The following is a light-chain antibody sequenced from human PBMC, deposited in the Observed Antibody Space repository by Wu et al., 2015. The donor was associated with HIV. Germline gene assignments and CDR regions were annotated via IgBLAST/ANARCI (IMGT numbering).Light chain of an antibody. CDR2: DAS. CDR3: QQHNKWPLT. V-gene: IGKV3-11*01. Sequence: EIVLTQSPATLSFSPGETATFSCRASQSVSGTLAWYQQRPGQAPRLLIYDASTRATGIPARFSGSGSVTDFTLTISSLEPEDFAVYYCQQHNKWPLTFGQGTRLEIK. CDR1: QSVSGT. J-gene: IGKJ5*01.